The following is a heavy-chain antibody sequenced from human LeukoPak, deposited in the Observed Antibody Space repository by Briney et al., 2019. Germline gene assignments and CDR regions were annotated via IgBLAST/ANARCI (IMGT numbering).Heavy chain of an antibody. J-gene: IGHJ1*01. V-gene: IGHV3-30*18. CDR1: GFTFSSYG. CDR3: AKDPYSGSFEYFQH. D-gene: IGHD1-26*01. CDR2: ISHDEGNK. Sequence: GGSLRLSCAASGFTFSSYGMHWVRQAPGKGLEWVAVISHDEGNKYYADSVKGRFTISRDNSKNTLYLQMNSLRAEDTAVYYCAKDPYSGSFEYFQHWGQGTLVTVSS.